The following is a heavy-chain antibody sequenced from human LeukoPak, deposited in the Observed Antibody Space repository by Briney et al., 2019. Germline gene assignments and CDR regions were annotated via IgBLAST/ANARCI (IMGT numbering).Heavy chain of an antibody. CDR3: ARQSSGYFFYFDY. J-gene: IGHJ4*02. Sequence: PSETLSLTCTVSGYSISSGYYWGWIRQPPGKGLEWIGSIYHSGSTYYNPSLKSRVTISVDTSKNQFSLKQSSVTAADTAVYYCARQSSGYFFYFDYWGQGTLVTVSS. CDR1: GYSISSGYY. CDR2: IYHSGST. D-gene: IGHD3-22*01. V-gene: IGHV4-38-2*02.